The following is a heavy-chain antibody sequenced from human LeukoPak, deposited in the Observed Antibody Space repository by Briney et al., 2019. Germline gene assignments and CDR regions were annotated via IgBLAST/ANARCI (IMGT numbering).Heavy chain of an antibody. CDR1: GFTFSSYG. CDR3: AKDISSTSPYWYFDL. D-gene: IGHD2-2*01. Sequence: GRSLRLSCAASGFTFSSYGMHWVRQAPGKGLEWVAVVWFDGSKKYSADSVKGRITISRDNAKNSLYLQMNSLRAEDTAFYYCAKDISSTSPYWYFDLWGRGTLVTVSS. CDR2: VWFDGSKK. J-gene: IGHJ2*01. V-gene: IGHV3-33*03.